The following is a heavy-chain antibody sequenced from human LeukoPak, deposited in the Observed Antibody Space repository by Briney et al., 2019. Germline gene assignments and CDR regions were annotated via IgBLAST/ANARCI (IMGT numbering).Heavy chain of an antibody. CDR1: GGSISSSSYY. Sequence: PSETLSVTCTVSGGSISSSSYYWGWIRQPPGKGLEWIGSSYYSGSTYYNPSLKSRVTISVDTSKNQFSLKLSSVTAADTAVYYCARWVYYDILTGYSQRGWFDPWGQGTLVTVSS. V-gene: IGHV4-39*01. CDR2: SYYSGST. J-gene: IGHJ5*02. D-gene: IGHD3-9*01. CDR3: ARWVYYDILTGYSQRGWFDP.